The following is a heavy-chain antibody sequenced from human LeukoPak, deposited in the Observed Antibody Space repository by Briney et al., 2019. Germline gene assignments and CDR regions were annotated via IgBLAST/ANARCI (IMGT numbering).Heavy chain of an antibody. Sequence: PGGSLRLSCAASGFTFSSYSMNWVRQVPGKGLECLANIKQDGSETYYADSVKGRFTISRDNAKNSLYLQMNSLRAEDTAVYYCARETPRRGETRDGYRWGQGTLVTVSS. D-gene: IGHD5-24*01. CDR1: GFTFSSYS. CDR3: ARETPRRGETRDGYR. CDR2: IKQDGSET. V-gene: IGHV3-7*01. J-gene: IGHJ4*02.